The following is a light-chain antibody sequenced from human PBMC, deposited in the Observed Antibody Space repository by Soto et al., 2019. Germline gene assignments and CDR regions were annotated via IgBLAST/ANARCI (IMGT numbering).Light chain of an antibody. V-gene: IGKV3-11*01. J-gene: IGKJ4*01. CDR3: QQRSNWPPLT. Sequence: EIVLTQSPATLSLSPGERATLSCRASQSVSSYLAWYHQKPGQAPRLLIYDASNRATCIPARFSGSGSGTDFTLTISSLEPEAFAVYYCQQRSNWPPLTFGGGTKVEIK. CDR1: QSVSSY. CDR2: DAS.